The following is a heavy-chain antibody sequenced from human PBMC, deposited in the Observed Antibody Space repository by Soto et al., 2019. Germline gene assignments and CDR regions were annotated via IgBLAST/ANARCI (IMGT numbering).Heavy chain of an antibody. CDR1: GYTFTSYY. V-gene: IGHV1-46*03. J-gene: IGHJ4*02. Sequence: ASVKVSCKASGYTFTSYYMHWVRQAPGQGLEWIGIINPSGGSTSYAQKFQGRVTMTRDTSTSTVYMELSSLRSEDTAVYYCASYSGSYLGSFGYWGQGTLVTVSS. D-gene: IGHD1-26*01. CDR2: INPSGGST. CDR3: ASYSGSYLGSFGY.